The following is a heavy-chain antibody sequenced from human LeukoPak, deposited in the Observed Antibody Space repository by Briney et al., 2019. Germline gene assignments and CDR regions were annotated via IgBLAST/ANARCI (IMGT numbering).Heavy chain of an antibody. Sequence: GGSLRLSCAASGFTFSSYAMSWVRQAPGKGLEWVSAISGSGGSTYYADSVKGRFTISRGNSKNTLYLQMNSLRAEDTAVYYCAKDGYTIFGVVIIGPFDPWGQGTLVTVSS. CDR1: GFTFSSYA. V-gene: IGHV3-23*01. D-gene: IGHD3-3*01. CDR2: ISGSGGST. J-gene: IGHJ5*02. CDR3: AKDGYTIFGVVIIGPFDP.